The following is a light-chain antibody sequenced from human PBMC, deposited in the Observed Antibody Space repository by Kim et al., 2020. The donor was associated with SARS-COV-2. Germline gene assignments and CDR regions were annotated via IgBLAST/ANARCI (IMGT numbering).Light chain of an antibody. CDR2: WAS. CDR3: QQYYSTPHT. Sequence: DIVMTQSPDSLAVSLGERATINCKSSQSVLYSSNNKNYLFWYQQKPGQPPKLLIYWASTRESGVPDRFSGSGSGTDFTLTISSLQAEDVAVYYCQQYYSTPHTFGQGTKLEI. J-gene: IGKJ2*01. V-gene: IGKV4-1*01. CDR1: QSVLYSSNNKNY.